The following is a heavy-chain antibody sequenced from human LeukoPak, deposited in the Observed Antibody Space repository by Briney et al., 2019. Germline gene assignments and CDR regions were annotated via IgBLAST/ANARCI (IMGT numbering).Heavy chain of an antibody. CDR1: GFTFSTYN. CDR2: ITSSSTYI. D-gene: IGHD1-1*01. J-gene: IGHJ4*02. Sequence: GGSLRLSCAASGFTFSTYNMNWVRQAPGKGLEWVSSITSSSTYIYHADSVKGRFTISRDNAKNSLYLQMNSLRAEDTAVYYCARTTGTKNYFDYWGQGTLVTVSS. CDR3: ARTTGTKNYFDY. V-gene: IGHV3-21*01.